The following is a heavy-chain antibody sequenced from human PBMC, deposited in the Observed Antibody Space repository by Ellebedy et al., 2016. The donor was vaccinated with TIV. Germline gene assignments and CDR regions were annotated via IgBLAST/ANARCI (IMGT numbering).Heavy chain of an antibody. CDR1: GFTFSNYW. J-gene: IGHJ4*02. Sequence: GESLKISCAASGFTFSNYWMKWVRQAPGKGLEWVANIKQDGSEKYYVDSVKGRFTISIDNAKNSLFLQMNSLRVEDTAVYFCARGGYGRPFDCWGQGTLVTASS. CDR2: IKQDGSEK. V-gene: IGHV3-7*03. D-gene: IGHD5-12*01. CDR3: ARGGYGRPFDC.